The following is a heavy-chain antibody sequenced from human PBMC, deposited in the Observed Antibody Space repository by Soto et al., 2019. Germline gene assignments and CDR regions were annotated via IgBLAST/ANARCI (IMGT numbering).Heavy chain of an antibody. D-gene: IGHD6-19*01. CDR1: GYTFTGYY. J-gene: IGHJ3*02. CDR2: INPNSGGT. Sequence: ASVKVSCKASGYTFTGYYMHWVRQAPGQGLEWMGWINPNSGGTNYAQKFQGWVTMTRDTSISTAYMELSRLRSDDTAVYYCAREQSAVAVAGSAFDIWGKGTMVTVSS. CDR3: AREQSAVAVAGSAFDI. V-gene: IGHV1-2*04.